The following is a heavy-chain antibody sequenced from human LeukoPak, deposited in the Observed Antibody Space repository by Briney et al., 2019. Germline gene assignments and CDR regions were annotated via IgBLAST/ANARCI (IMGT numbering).Heavy chain of an antibody. D-gene: IGHD4-11*01. V-gene: IGHV1-69*05. CDR3: ARDLRDYSNYGPYYYYYYYMDV. CDR2: IIPIFGTA. J-gene: IGHJ6*03. CDR1: GGTFSSYA. Sequence: GASVKVSCKASGGTFSSYAISWVRQAPGQGLEWMGGIIPIFGTANYAQKFQGRVTITTDESTSTAYMELSSLRSEDTAVYYCARDLRDYSNYGPYYYYYYYMDVWGKGTTVTVSS.